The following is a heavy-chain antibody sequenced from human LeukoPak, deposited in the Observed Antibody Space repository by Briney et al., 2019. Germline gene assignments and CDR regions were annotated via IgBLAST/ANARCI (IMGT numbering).Heavy chain of an antibody. CDR3: ARDLEYCSTTSCFT. CDR2: IHQSGIT. V-gene: IGHV4-30-2*01. CDR1: GDSISSGGFY. J-gene: IGHJ5*02. D-gene: IGHD2-2*01. Sequence: SQTLSLTCNVSGDSISSGGFYWNWIRQPPGKGLEWIAYIHQSGITVSNPSLKSRLTLSLDASRNQFSLRLTSVTVADTAVYYRARDLEYCSTTSCFTWGQGTLVTVSS.